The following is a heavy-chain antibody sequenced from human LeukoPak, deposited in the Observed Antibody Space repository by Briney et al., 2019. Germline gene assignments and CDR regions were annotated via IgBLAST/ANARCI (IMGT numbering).Heavy chain of an antibody. Sequence: PGRCLRLSCAASGFTLSRYCMIWVRQAPGKGLEGVANKQHDGSEKYYVDSVKGRFNISRDNAENSLHRQMHSLWCEDTAVYHCARARDYYNYFEYWGQGTLVTVSS. V-gene: IGHV3-7*04. CDR2: KQHDGSEK. CDR3: ARARDYYNYFEY. D-gene: IGHD3-10*01. CDR1: GFTLSRYC. J-gene: IGHJ4*02.